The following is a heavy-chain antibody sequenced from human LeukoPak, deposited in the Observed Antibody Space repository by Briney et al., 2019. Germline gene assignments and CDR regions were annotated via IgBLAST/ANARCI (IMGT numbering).Heavy chain of an antibody. CDR1: GFTVSSNY. J-gene: IGHJ6*03. V-gene: IGHV3-23*01. CDR3: AKMGAMIVVVSHYMDV. D-gene: IGHD3-22*01. Sequence: GGSLRLSCAASGFTVSSNYMSWVRQAPGKGLEWVSAISGSGGSTYYADSVKGRFTISRDNSKNTLYLQMNSLRAADTAVYYCAKMGAMIVVVSHYMDVWGKGTPVTVSS. CDR2: ISGSGGST.